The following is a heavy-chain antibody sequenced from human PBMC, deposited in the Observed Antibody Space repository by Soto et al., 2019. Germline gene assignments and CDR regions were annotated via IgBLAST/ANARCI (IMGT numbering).Heavy chain of an antibody. V-gene: IGHV3-30-3*01. J-gene: IGHJ4*02. CDR2: ISYDGSNK. CDR3: ARGLHAGWIQLWSQNTPFDY. D-gene: IGHD5-18*01. Sequence: QVQLVESGGGVVQPGRSLRLSCAASGFTFSSYAMHWVRQAPGKGLEWVAVISYDGSNKYYADSVKGRFTISRDNSKNTLYLQMNSLRAEDTAVYYCARGLHAGWIQLWSQNTPFDYWGKGTLVTVSS. CDR1: GFTFSSYA.